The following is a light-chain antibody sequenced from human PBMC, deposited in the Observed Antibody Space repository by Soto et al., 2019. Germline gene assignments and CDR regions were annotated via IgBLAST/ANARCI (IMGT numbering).Light chain of an antibody. CDR1: EHVANNY. V-gene: IGKV3-20*01. CDR2: GAS. CDR3: QQYGASRT. J-gene: IGKJ1*01. Sequence: EIVSTQSPGTLSLSPGESATLSCRASEHVANNYLAWYQQKPGQAPRRLIYGASSRAAGIPDRFRGSGSGTDFTLTITRLEPEDFAVYYCQQYGASRTFGQGTKVDIK.